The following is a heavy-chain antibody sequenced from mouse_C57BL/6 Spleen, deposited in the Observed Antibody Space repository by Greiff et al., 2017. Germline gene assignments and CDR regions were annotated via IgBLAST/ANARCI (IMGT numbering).Heavy chain of an antibody. V-gene: IGHV1-26*01. D-gene: IGHD2-4*01. CDR2: INPNNGGT. J-gene: IGHJ3*01. CDR1: GYTFTDYY. Sequence: EVQLQQSGPELVKPGASVKISCKASGYTFTDYYMNWVKQSHGKSLEWIGDINPNNGGTSYNQKFKGKATLTVDKSSSTAYMELRSLTSEDSAVYYCARGGDYDSSSWFAYWGQGTLVTVSA. CDR3: ARGGDYDSSSWFAY.